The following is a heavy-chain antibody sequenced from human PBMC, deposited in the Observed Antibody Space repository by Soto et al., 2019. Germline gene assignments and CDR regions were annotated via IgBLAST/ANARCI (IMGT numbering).Heavy chain of an antibody. D-gene: IGHD1-26*01. V-gene: IGHV1-2*02. CDR2: IGPESGAT. CDR3: GRGRSGQIVVFY. J-gene: IGHJ4*02. Sequence: ASVKVSCKASGYTFTGHYIHWVRQAPEQGPEWMGEIGPESGATRYAQKFQGRITMTMDTSITTVYMELNNLRPDDTAVYYCGRGRSGQIVVFYWGQGTPVTVSS. CDR1: GYTFTGHY.